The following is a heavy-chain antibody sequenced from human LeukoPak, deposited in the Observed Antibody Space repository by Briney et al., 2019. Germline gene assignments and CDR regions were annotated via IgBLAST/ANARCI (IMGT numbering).Heavy chain of an antibody. V-gene: IGHV3-48*01. Sequence: GGSLRLSCAASGFSFSSHPMNWVRQAPGKGLERVSFISSSSSVIYYADSVKGRFTISRDNAKNSLYLPMDTLSAEDAAVYYCARRSVDLHRPFDYWGQGTLVTVSS. CDR2: ISSSSSVI. CDR3: ARRSVDLHRPFDY. CDR1: GFSFSSHP. J-gene: IGHJ4*02. D-gene: IGHD3/OR15-3a*01.